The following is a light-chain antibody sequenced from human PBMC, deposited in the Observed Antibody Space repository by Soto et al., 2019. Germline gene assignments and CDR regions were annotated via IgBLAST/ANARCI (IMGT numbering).Light chain of an antibody. Sequence: QSALTQPPSASGSPGQSVAISRTGTSSDVGGYNYVSWYQQHPGKAPKLMIYEVNKRPSGVHDRFSGSKSGNTASLTVSGLQAEDEADYYCSSYAGSSNVFGTGTKVTVL. CDR3: SSYAGSSNV. CDR1: SSDVGGYNY. J-gene: IGLJ1*01. V-gene: IGLV2-8*01. CDR2: EVN.